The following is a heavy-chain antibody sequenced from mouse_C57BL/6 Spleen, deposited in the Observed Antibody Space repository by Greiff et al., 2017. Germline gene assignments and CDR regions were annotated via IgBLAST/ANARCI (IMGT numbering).Heavy chain of an antibody. CDR1: GFTFSSYA. J-gene: IGHJ1*03. D-gene: IGHD1-1*01. CDR2: ISDGGSYT. CDR3: ARDRSSSGDFDV. Sequence: EVKLMESGGGLVKPGGSLKLSCAASGFTFSSYAMSWVRQTPEKRLEWVATISDGGSYTYYPDNVKGRFTISRNTAKNNLYLQMQHLKSEATAMYYCARDRSSSGDFDVWGTGTTVTVSS. V-gene: IGHV5-4*01.